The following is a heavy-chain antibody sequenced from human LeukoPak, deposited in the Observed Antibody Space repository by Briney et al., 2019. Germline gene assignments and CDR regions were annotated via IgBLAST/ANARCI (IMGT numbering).Heavy chain of an antibody. Sequence: GSLRLSCAASGFAFSSYSMNWVRQAPGKGLEWVSYITSSSSAIYYADSVKGRFTISRDNAKNSLYLQMNSLRAEDTAVYYCARKSGSSGYPFDYWGQGTLVTVSS. D-gene: IGHD3-22*01. CDR1: GFAFSSYS. V-gene: IGHV3-48*01. CDR2: ITSSSSAI. CDR3: ARKSGSSGYPFDY. J-gene: IGHJ4*02.